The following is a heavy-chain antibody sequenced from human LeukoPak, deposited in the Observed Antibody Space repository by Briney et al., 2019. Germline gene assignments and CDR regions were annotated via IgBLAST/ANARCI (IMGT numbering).Heavy chain of an antibody. CDR1: GGSISSGGYS. CDR2: IYYSGST. Sequence: PSETLSLTCAVSGGSISSGGYSWSWIRQPPGKGLEWIGYIYYSGSTYYNPSLKSRVTISVDTSKNQFSLKLSSVTAADTAVYYCARGLVLRYFDWSYLYYYYMDVWGKGTTVTVSS. CDR3: ARGLVLRYFDWSYLYYYYMDV. D-gene: IGHD3-9*01. J-gene: IGHJ6*03. V-gene: IGHV4-30-4*07.